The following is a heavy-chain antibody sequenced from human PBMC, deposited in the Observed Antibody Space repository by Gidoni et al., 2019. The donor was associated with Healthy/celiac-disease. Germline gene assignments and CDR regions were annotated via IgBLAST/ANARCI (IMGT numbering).Heavy chain of an antibody. CDR3: ARVEAAAGDPTLVY. J-gene: IGHJ4*02. Sequence: QVQLQESGPGLVKPSETLSLTCAVSGYSISSGYYWGWIRQPPGKGLEWIGSIYHSGSTYYNPSLKSRVTISVDTSKNQFSLKLSSVTAADTAVYYCARVEAAAGDPTLVYWGQGTLVTVSS. V-gene: IGHV4-38-2*01. D-gene: IGHD6-13*01. CDR1: GYSISSGYY. CDR2: IYHSGST.